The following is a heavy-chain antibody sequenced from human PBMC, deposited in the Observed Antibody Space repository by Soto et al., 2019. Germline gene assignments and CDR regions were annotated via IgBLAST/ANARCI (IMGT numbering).Heavy chain of an antibody. Sequence: QVQLRESDPRLVKPSETLSLTCTVSGDSLSIYYWTWVRQTPGKGLEWIGYIHYSGSTNYNASLKSRVTMSLDTSNNQFSLRLTSLTEADTALYYCARKYSGFDYWGQGVLVTVSS. CDR2: IHYSGST. CDR1: GDSLSIYY. V-gene: IGHV4-59*01. J-gene: IGHJ4*02. CDR3: ARKYSGFDY. D-gene: IGHD2-21*01.